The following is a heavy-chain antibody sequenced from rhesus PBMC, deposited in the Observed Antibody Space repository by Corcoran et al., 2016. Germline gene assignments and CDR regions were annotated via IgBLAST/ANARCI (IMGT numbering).Heavy chain of an antibody. J-gene: IGHJ5-1*01. V-gene: IGHV4-127*01. Sequence: QVQLQESGPGLVKPSETLSLTCAVSGYSISSGYGWSWIRQPPGKGLEWIGYISYGGSSYYTPSLQRRVTISIDTSKHQFSLKRSSVTAADTAVYYCARGGGYRSWSQNRFDVWGPGVLVTVSS. CDR3: ARGGGYRSWSQNRFDV. D-gene: IGHD6-13*01. CDR1: GYSISSGYG. CDR2: ISYGGSS.